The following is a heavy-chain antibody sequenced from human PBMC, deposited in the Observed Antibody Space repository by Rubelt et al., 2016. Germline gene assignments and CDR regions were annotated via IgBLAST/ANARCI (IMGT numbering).Heavy chain of an antibody. CDR2: INHSGST. CDR1: GGSISSSSYY. V-gene: IGHV4-39*07. Sequence: QLQLQESGPGLVMPSETLSLTCTVSGGSISSSSYYWGWIRQPPGKGLEWIGEINHSGSTNYNPSLKSRVTISVDTSKNQFSLKLSSVTAADTAVYYCARVTGGSSDYWGQGTLVTVSS. D-gene: IGHD3-16*01. CDR3: ARVTGGSSDY. J-gene: IGHJ4*02.